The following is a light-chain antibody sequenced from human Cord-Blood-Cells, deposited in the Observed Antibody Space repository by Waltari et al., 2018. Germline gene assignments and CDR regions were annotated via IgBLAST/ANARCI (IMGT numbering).Light chain of an antibody. Sequence: VLTPSPGTSSLSPWERATLSCRASPSVSSSYLAWYQQKPGQAPRLLIYGASSRATGIPDRFSGSGSGTDFTLTISRLEPEDFAVYYCQQYGSSPYTFGQGTKLEIK. J-gene: IGKJ2*01. CDR2: GAS. V-gene: IGKV3-20*01. CDR3: QQYGSSPYT. CDR1: PSVSSSY.